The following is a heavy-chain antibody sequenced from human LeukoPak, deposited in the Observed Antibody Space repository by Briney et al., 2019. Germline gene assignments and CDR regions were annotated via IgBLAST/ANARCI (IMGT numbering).Heavy chain of an antibody. V-gene: IGHV5-51*01. CDR2: IYPGDSDT. Sequence: TTGESLKISCKGSGYSFTSYWIGWVRQMPGKGLEWMGIIYPGDSDTRYSPSFQGQVTISADKTISTAYLQWSSLKASDTAMYYCARGNCTSTSCYEGRYRFFDYWGQGTLVTVSS. D-gene: IGHD2-2*01. CDR1: GYSFTSYW. J-gene: IGHJ4*02. CDR3: ARGNCTSTSCYEGRYRFFDY.